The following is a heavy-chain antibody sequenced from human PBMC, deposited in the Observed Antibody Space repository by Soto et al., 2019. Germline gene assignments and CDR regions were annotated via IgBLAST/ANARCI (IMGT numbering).Heavy chain of an antibody. Sequence: GASVKVSCKASGYTFTSYGISWVRQAPGQGLEWMGWISAYNGNTNYAQKLQGRVTMTTDTSTSTAYMELRSLRSDDTAVYYCARDDYIVGYCSGGSCYPHRSYYGMDVWGQGTTVTVAS. V-gene: IGHV1-18*01. CDR2: ISAYNGNT. CDR1: GYTFTSYG. D-gene: IGHD2-15*01. J-gene: IGHJ6*02. CDR3: ARDDYIVGYCSGGSCYPHRSYYGMDV.